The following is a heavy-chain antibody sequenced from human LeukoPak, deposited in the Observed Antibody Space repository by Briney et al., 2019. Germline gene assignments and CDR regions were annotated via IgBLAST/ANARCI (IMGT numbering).Heavy chain of an antibody. D-gene: IGHD2-8*01. CDR2: LTWNSGYM. CDR1: GFPFDDYA. V-gene: IGHV3-9*01. Sequence: LRLSFAASGFPFDDYAMYWVRPAPGKGLGWVSGLTWNSGYMDYADSVRGRFTVSRDNAKSSLYLQMNSLRTEDTGLYYCAKGVLRRGGGFDGLETWGQGTMVTVSS. J-gene: IGHJ3*01. CDR3: AKGVLRRGGGFDGLET.